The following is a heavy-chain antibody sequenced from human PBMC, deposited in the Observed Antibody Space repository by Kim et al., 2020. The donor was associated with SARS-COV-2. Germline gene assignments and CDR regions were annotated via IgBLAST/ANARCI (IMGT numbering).Heavy chain of an antibody. CDR3: AESSIAAAGSQYPRASFRHYYGMDV. D-gene: IGHD6-13*01. J-gene: IGHJ6*02. CDR1: GGTFSSYA. CDR2: IIPIFGTA. Sequence: SVKVSCKASGGTFSSYAISWVRQAPGQGLEWMGGIIPIFGTANYAQKFQGRVTITADESTSTAYMELSSLRSEDTAVYYCAESSIAAAGSQYPRASFRHYYGMDVWGQGTTVTVSS. V-gene: IGHV1-69*13.